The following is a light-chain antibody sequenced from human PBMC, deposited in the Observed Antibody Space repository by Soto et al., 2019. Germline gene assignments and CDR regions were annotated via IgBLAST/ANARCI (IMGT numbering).Light chain of an antibody. CDR1: SSNIGNNY. J-gene: IGLJ3*02. CDR2: DNN. V-gene: IGLV1-51*01. Sequence: QSVLTQPPSVSAAPGQTVTISCSGSSSNIGNNYVSWYQQLPGTAPKLLIYDNNKRPSGIPDRFSGSKSGTSATLGITGLQTGDEADYYCGTWDSSLNIWVFGGGTKLTVL. CDR3: GTWDSSLNIWV.